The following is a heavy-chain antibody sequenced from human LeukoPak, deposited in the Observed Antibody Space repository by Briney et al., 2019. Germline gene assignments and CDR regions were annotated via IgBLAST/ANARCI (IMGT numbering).Heavy chain of an antibody. CDR3: TRDPPPRY. Sequence: GGSLRLSCTASGFTFGDYTITWIRQAPGEGLEWVGFIRNKADGGTPEYAASVNGRFTIPRDDSKSIAYLQMNSLKTYDTAVYYCTRDPPPRYWGQGTLVSVSS. CDR1: GFTFGDYT. J-gene: IGHJ4*02. V-gene: IGHV3-49*03. CDR2: IRNKADGGTP.